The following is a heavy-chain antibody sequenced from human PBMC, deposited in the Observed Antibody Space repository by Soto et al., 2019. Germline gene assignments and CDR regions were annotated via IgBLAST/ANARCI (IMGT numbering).Heavy chain of an antibody. J-gene: IGHJ4*02. CDR3: ARGGEPIDY. Sequence: ASVKVSCKASGGTFSSYAISWVRQAPGQGLEWMGGIIPIFGTAKYSQKFQGRVTITRDTSASTAYMELSSLRSEDTAVYYCARGGEPIDYWGQGTLVTVSS. CDR1: GGTFSSYA. V-gene: IGHV1-69*05. CDR2: IIPIFGTA. D-gene: IGHD2-21*01.